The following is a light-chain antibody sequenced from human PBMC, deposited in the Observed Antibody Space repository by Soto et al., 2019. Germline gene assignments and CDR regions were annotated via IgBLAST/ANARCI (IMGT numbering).Light chain of an antibody. CDR2: KAS. J-gene: IGKJ1*01. CDR1: QSISSW. V-gene: IGKV1-5*03. CDR3: QQYNSYSPWT. Sequence: DIQMTQSPSTLSASVGDRVTITCRASQSISSWLAWYQQKPGKAPKLLIYKASSLESGVPSRFSGSGSGTEFTLTISSLQPADFAIYYCQQYNSYSPWTFGQGTKVEIK.